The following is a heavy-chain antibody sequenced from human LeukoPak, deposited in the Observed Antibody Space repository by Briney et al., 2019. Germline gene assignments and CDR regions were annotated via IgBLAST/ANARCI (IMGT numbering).Heavy chain of an antibody. CDR3: AKDIKSSAWYYFDY. Sequence: ISWNSGSIGYADSVKGRFTISRDNAKNSLYLQMNSLRAEDTALYYCAKDIKSSAWYYFDYWGQGALVTVSS. D-gene: IGHD6-19*01. CDR2: ISWNSGSI. J-gene: IGHJ4*02. V-gene: IGHV3-9*01.